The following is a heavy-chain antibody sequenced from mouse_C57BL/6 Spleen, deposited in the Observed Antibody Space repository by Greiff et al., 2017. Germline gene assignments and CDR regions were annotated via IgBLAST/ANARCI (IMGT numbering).Heavy chain of an antibody. J-gene: IGHJ4*01. D-gene: IGHD2-3*01. CDR3: ARAYDGYLYAMDY. Sequence: QVQLQQSGAELARPGASVKLSCKASGYTFTSYGISWVKQRTGQGLEWIGEIYPRSGNTYYNEKFKGKATRTADKSSSTAYMELRSLTSEDSAVYFCARAYDGYLYAMDYWGQGTSVTVSS. V-gene: IGHV1-81*01. CDR1: GYTFTSYG. CDR2: IYPRSGNT.